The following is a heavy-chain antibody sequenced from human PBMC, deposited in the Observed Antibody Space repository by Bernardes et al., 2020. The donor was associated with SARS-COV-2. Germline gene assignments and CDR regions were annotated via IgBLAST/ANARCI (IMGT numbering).Heavy chain of an antibody. V-gene: IGHV1-2*02. CDR1: GYTFIAYY. CDR2: INPKNGDT. D-gene: IGHD3-3*01. J-gene: IGHJ3*02. Sequence: ASAKVSCKASGYTFIAYYFHWVRQAPGQGLEWMGWINPKNGDTEYAQNFRGRVTMTRDTSISTGYMELSRLTSDDTAVYYCASVTWSQRDGFDIWGQGTMVTVSS. CDR3: ASVTWSQRDGFDI.